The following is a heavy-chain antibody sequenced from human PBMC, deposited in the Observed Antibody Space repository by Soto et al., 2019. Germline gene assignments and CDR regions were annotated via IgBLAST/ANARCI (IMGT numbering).Heavy chain of an antibody. CDR2: ISAYNGNT. CDR3: ATIFVWGRIGTPPPNHALDI. D-gene: IGHD3-3*01. V-gene: IGHV1-18*01. Sequence: ASVPVALPGAGSAFPSYGIIFVRQDPGQGLEWMGWISAYNGNTNYAQKLQGRVTMTTDTSTSTAYTELRSLRSDDTAVYYCATIFVWGRIGTPPPNHALDIWGQGTMVTVSS. J-gene: IGHJ3*02. CDR1: GSAFPSYG.